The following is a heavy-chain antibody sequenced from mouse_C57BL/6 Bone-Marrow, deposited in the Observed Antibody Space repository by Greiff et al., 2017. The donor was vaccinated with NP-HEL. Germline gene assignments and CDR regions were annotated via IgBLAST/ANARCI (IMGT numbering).Heavy chain of an antibody. J-gene: IGHJ2*01. CDR2: IDPSDSYT. V-gene: IGHV1-50*01. CDR1: GYTFTSYW. Sequence: VQLQQSGAELVKPGASVKLSCKASGYTFTSYWMQWVNQRPGQGLEWIGEIDPSDSYTNYNQKFKGKATLTVDTSSSTAYMQLSSLTSEDSAVYYCASLLTTVVATDYWGQGTTLTVSS. CDR3: ASLLTTVVATDY. D-gene: IGHD1-1*01.